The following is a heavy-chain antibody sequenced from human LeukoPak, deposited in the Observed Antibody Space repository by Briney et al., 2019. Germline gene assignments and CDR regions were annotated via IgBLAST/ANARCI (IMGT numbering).Heavy chain of an antibody. Sequence: LSLTCAVYGGSFSGYYWSWIRQAPGKGLEWVSYISSSGSTIYYADSVKGRFTISRDNAKNSLYLQMNSLRAEDTAVYYCARETTVTAFDYWGQGTLVTVSS. CDR1: GGSFSGYY. CDR2: ISSSGSTI. J-gene: IGHJ4*02. D-gene: IGHD4-11*01. V-gene: IGHV3-11*04. CDR3: ARETTVTAFDY.